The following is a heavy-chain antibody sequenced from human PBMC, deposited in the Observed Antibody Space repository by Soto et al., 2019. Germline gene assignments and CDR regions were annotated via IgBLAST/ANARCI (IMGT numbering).Heavy chain of an antibody. CDR2: ITGSGDAT. CDR3: ASGLVGHCSSSSCHAYRFDP. D-gene: IGHD2-2*01. V-gene: IGHV3-23*01. Sequence: TGGSLRLSCEASGFTFSSFAMSWVRQAPGQGLEWVSAITGSGDATFYADSVRGRFTISRDNSKNTLYLQMNSLGAEDTALYYCASGLVGHCSSSSCHAYRFDPWGQGTLVTVSS. J-gene: IGHJ5*02. CDR1: GFTFSSFA.